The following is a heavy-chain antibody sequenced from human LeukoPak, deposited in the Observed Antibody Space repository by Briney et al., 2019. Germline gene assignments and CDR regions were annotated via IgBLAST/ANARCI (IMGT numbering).Heavy chain of an antibody. CDR2: ISGSGGST. Sequence: PGGSLRLSCAASGFTFSSYAMSWVRQAPGKGLEWVSAISGSGGSTYYADSVKGRFTISRDNSKNTLYLQMNSLRAEDTAVYYCAKAGLPYLYGDHAFDIWGQGTMVTVSS. J-gene: IGHJ3*02. CDR3: AKAGLPYLYGDHAFDI. V-gene: IGHV3-23*01. D-gene: IGHD3-16*01. CDR1: GFTFSSYA.